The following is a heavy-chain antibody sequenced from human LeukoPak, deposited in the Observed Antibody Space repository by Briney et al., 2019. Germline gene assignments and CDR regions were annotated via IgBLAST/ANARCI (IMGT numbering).Heavy chain of an antibody. CDR1: GFTFSSYS. D-gene: IGHD6-19*01. Sequence: PGGSLRLSCAASGFTFSSYSMNWVRQAPGKGLEWVSSISSSSSYIYYADSMKVRFTISRDNAKNSLYLQINSLRAEDTAVYYCARDLGSGWQHFDYWGQGTLVTVSS. CDR2: ISSSSSYI. J-gene: IGHJ4*02. V-gene: IGHV3-21*01. CDR3: ARDLGSGWQHFDY.